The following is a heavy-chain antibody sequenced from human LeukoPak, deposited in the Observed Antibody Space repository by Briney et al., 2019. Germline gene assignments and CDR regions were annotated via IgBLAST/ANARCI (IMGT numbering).Heavy chain of an antibody. J-gene: IGHJ4*02. CDR3: ARDHYYYDSYFDY. CDR2: IKQDGSEK. CDR1: GFTFSSYW. Sequence: GWSLRLSCAASGFTFSSYWMSWVRQAPGKGLEWVANIKQDGSEKYYVDSVKGRFTISRDNAKNSLYLQMNSLRAEDTAVYYCARDHYYYDSYFDYWGQGTLVTVSS. V-gene: IGHV3-7*01. D-gene: IGHD3-22*01.